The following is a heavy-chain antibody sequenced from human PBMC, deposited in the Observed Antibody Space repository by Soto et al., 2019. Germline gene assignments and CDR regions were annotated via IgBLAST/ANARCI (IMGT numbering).Heavy chain of an antibody. CDR2: MNPNSGNT. D-gene: IGHD5-18*01. CDR3: ARGFKLAALQLWLPYYYYGMDV. V-gene: IGHV1-8*01. Sequence: ASVKVSCKASGYTFTSYDINWVRQATGQGLEWMGWMNPNSGNTGYAQKFQGRVTMTRNTSISTAYMELNSLRSEDTAVYYCARGFKLAALQLWLPYYYYGMDVWGQGTTVTVSS. CDR1: GYTFTSYD. J-gene: IGHJ6*02.